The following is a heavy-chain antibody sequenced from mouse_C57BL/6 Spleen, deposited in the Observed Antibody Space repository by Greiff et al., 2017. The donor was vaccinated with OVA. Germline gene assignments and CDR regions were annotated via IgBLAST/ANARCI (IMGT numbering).Heavy chain of an antibody. CDR3: AVYAMDY. Sequence: EVKLVESGPVLVKPGASVKMSCKASGYTFTDYYMNWVKQSHGKSLEWIGVINPYNGGTSYNQKFKGKATLTVDKSSSTAYMELNSLTSEDSAVYYCAVYAMDYWGQGTSVTVSS. CDR2: INPYNGGT. J-gene: IGHJ4*01. V-gene: IGHV1-19*01. CDR1: GYTFTDYY.